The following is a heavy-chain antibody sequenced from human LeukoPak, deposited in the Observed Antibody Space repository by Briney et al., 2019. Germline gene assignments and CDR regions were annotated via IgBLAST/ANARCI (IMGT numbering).Heavy chain of an antibody. CDR2: ISSSSSYM. D-gene: IGHD3-9*01. V-gene: IGHV3-21*01. Sequence: PGGSLRLSCAASGFTFSSYSMNWVRQAPGKGLEWVSSISSSSSYMYYADSVKGRFTISRDNAKNSLYLQMNSLRAEDTAVYYCARVGYDILTGPDYWGQGTLVTVSS. J-gene: IGHJ4*02. CDR3: ARVGYDILTGPDY. CDR1: GFTFSSYS.